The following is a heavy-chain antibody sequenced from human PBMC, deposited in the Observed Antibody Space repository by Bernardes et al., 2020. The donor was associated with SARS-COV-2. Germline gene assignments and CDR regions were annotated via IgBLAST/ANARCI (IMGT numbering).Heavy chain of an antibody. CDR1: GFTFSSYW. CDR3: ARVMVGYQLLFGVYYYYYGMDV. J-gene: IGHJ6*02. CDR2: IKQDGSEK. D-gene: IGHD2-2*01. Sequence: GGSLRLSCAASGFTFSSYWMSWVRQAPGKGLEWVANIKQDGSEKYYVDSVKGRFTISRDNAKNSLYLQMNSLRAEDTAVYYCARVMVGYQLLFGVYYYYYGMDVWGQGTTVTVSS. V-gene: IGHV3-7*01.